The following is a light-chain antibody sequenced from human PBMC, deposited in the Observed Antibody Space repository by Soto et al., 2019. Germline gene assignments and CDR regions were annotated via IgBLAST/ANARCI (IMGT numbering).Light chain of an antibody. V-gene: IGLV2-8*01. Sequence: QSVLTQPPSASGSPGQSVTISCTGTSSDVGGYDYVSWYQQHPGKAPKLMIYEVSKRPSGVPDRFSGSKSGNTASLTVSGLQAEDEADYYCTSYGDSNNFVVFGGGTKVTVL. CDR2: EVS. CDR3: TSYGDSNNFVV. CDR1: SSDVGGYDY. J-gene: IGLJ2*01.